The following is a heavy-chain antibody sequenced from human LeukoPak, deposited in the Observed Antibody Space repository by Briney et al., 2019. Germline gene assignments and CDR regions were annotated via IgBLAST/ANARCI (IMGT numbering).Heavy chain of an antibody. CDR1: GGSFSGYY. CDR3: VRGRDERSMDV. J-gene: IGHJ6*02. Sequence: PSETLSLTCAVYGGSFSGYYWSWIRQPPGKGLEWIGEIYHSGSTNYNPSLKSRVTISVDTSKNQFSLKLSSVTAADTALYYCVRGRDERSMDVWGQGTTVTVSS. CDR2: IYHSGST. V-gene: IGHV4-34*01.